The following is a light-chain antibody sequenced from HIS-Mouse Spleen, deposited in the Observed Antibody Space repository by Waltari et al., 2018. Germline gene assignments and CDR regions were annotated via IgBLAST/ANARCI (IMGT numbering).Light chain of an antibody. V-gene: IGLV3-1*01. J-gene: IGLJ2*01. CDR2: QDS. CDR1: AFPKKY. CDR3: QAWDSSPHVV. Sequence: SYELTQPPSVSVSPGQTARITCPGDAFPKKYAYWYQQKSGQAPVLVIYQDSKRPSGIPERFSGSNSGNTATLTISGTQAMDEADYYCQAWDSSPHVVFGGGTKLTVL.